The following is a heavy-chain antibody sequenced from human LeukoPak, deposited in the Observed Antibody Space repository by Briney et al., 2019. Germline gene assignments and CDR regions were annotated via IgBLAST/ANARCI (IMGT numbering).Heavy chain of an antibody. CDR2: ISYDGSNK. V-gene: IGHV3-30*01. CDR1: GFTFSSYA. Sequence: GRSLRLSCAASGFTFSSYAMHWVRQAPGKGLEWVAVISYDGSNKYYADSVKGRFTISRDNSKNTLYLQMNSLRAEDTAVYYCARGPNYYDSSGYGYWGQGTLVTVSS. D-gene: IGHD3-22*01. CDR3: ARGPNYYDSSGYGY. J-gene: IGHJ4*02.